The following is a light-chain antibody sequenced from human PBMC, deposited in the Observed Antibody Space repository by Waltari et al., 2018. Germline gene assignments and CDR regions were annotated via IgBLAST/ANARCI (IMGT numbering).Light chain of an antibody. CDR3: QQYYTTPPT. Sequence: DIVMTQSPDSLAVSLGDRATINCKSNQRGLYRSNNNNFLAWYQQRPGQSPKLRIYWTSTRESGVPDRFSGSGSGTDFTLTISSLQAEDVAVYYCQQYYTTPPTFGPGTKVDIK. CDR1: QRGLYRSNNNNF. J-gene: IGKJ3*01. V-gene: IGKV4-1*01. CDR2: WTS.